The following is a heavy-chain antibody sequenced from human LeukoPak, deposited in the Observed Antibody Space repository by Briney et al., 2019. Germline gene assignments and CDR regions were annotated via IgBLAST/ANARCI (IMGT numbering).Heavy chain of an antibody. CDR3: ASDIVGIDAFDI. Sequence: SETLSLTCAVYGGSFSGYYWSWIRQPPGKGLEWIGEINHSGSTNYNPSLKSRVTISVDTSKNQFSPKLSSVTAADTAVYYCASDIVGIDAFDIWGQGTMVTVSS. CDR1: GGSFSGYY. J-gene: IGHJ3*02. D-gene: IGHD5-12*01. V-gene: IGHV4-34*01. CDR2: INHSGST.